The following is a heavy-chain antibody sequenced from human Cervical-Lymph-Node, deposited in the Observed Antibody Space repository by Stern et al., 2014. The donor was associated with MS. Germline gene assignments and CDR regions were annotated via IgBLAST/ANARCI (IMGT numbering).Heavy chain of an antibody. Sequence: EVQLLESGGGLVKPGGSLRLSCAASGFTFSSYSMNWVRQAPGKGLEWVSSISSSSSYIYYADSVKGRFTISRDNAKNSLYLQMNSLRAEDTAVYYCARDLMTTDAFNWFDPWGQGTLVTVSS. CDR3: ARDLMTTDAFNWFDP. V-gene: IGHV3-21*01. CDR1: GFTFSSYS. CDR2: ISSSSSYI. J-gene: IGHJ5*02. D-gene: IGHD4-17*01.